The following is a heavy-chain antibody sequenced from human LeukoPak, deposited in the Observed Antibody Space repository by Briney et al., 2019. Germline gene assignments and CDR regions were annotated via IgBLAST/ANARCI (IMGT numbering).Heavy chain of an antibody. CDR2: INPNSGGT. J-gene: IGHJ4*02. Sequence: GASVKVSCKASGYIFTGYYMHWLRQAPGQGLEWMGWINPNSGGTNYAQKFQGRVTMTRDTSISTAYMELSRLRSDDTAVYYCARDLMDVRGVITPENYFDYWGQGTLVTVSS. CDR1: GYIFTGYY. CDR3: ARDLMDVRGVITPENYFDY. D-gene: IGHD3-10*02. V-gene: IGHV1-2*02.